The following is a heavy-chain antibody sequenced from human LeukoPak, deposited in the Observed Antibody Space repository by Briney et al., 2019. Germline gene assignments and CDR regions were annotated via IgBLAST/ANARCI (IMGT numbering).Heavy chain of an antibody. J-gene: IGHJ4*02. CDR3: ARDPSFVDTAMGVDY. D-gene: IGHD5-18*01. Sequence: GASVKVSCKASGYTFTSYGISRVRQAPGQGLEWMGWISAYNGNTNYAQKLQGRVTMTTDTSTSTAYMELRSLRSDDTAVYYCARDPSFVDTAMGVDYWGQGTLVTVSS. CDR1: GYTFTSYG. V-gene: IGHV1-18*01. CDR2: ISAYNGNT.